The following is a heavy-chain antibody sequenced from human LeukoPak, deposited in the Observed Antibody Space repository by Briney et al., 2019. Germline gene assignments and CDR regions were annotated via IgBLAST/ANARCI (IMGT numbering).Heavy chain of an antibody. CDR3: ARDSQYGSGSYYNGHNWFDP. Sequence: SETLSLTCTVSGGSISSYYWSWIRQPPGKGLEWIGSIYHSGSTYYNPSLKSRVTISVDTSKNQFSLKLSSVTAADTAVYYCARDSQYGSGSYYNGHNWFDPWGQGTLVTVSS. J-gene: IGHJ5*02. CDR1: GGSISSYY. D-gene: IGHD3-10*01. CDR2: IYHSGST. V-gene: IGHV4-38-2*02.